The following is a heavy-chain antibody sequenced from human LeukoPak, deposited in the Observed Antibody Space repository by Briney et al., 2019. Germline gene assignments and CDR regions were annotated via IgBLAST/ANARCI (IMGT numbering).Heavy chain of an antibody. CDR3: ARDGTDYHSNYYYYYMDV. CDR1: GFTFSNYN. Sequence: GGSLRLSCAASGFTFSNYNMNWVRQAPGKGLEWVSYISSSSSSMYYADSVKGRFTISRDNAKNSLYLQMNSLREEDTAVYYSARDGTDYHSNYYYYYMDVWGKGTTVTVAS. V-gene: IGHV3-48*02. CDR2: ISSSSSSM. D-gene: IGHD4-11*01. J-gene: IGHJ6*03.